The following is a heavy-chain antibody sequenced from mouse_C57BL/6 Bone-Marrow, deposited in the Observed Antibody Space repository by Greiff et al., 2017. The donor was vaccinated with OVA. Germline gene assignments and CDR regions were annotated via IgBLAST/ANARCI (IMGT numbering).Heavy chain of an antibody. V-gene: IGHV5-6*01. Sequence: DVHLVESGGDLVKPGGSLKLSCAASGFTFSSYGMSWVRQTPDKRLEWVATISSGGSYTYYPNSVKGRFTISRDNAKNTLYLQMSSLKSEDTAMYYCARHSNWDEAYWGQGTLVTVSA. CDR1: GFTFSSYG. CDR2: ISSGGSYT. D-gene: IGHD4-1*01. CDR3: ARHSNWDEAY. J-gene: IGHJ3*01.